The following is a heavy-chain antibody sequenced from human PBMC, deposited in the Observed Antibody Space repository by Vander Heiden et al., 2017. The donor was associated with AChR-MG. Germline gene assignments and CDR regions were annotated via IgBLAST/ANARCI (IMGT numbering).Heavy chain of an antibody. Sequence: QVQLVQSGAEVKKPGASVKVSCKASGYTFTSYGISWVRQAPGQGLEWMGWISAYNGNTNYAQKLQGRVTMTTDTSTSTAYMELRSLRSDDTAVYYCARGSVEYLGYCSSTSCYVDYWGQGTLVTVSS. CDR3: ARGSVEYLGYCSSTSCYVDY. CDR2: ISAYNGNT. CDR1: GYTFTSYG. V-gene: IGHV1-18*01. D-gene: IGHD2-2*01. J-gene: IGHJ4*02.